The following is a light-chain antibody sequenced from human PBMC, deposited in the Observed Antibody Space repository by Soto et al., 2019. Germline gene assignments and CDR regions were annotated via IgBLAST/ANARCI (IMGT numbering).Light chain of an antibody. Sequence: QSVLTQPPSASGTPGQRVTISCSGSSSNIGSNTVNWYQQLPGTAPKLLIYSNNQRPSGVPDRFSGSKSGTSASLAISGLQSEDEADYYWAAWDDSLNALVFGGGTKVTVL. CDR3: AAWDDSLNALV. CDR2: SNN. CDR1: SSNIGSNT. V-gene: IGLV1-44*01. J-gene: IGLJ2*01.